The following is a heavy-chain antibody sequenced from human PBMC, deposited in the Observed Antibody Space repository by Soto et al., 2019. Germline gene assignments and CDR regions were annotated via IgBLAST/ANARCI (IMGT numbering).Heavy chain of an antibody. D-gene: IGHD3-22*01. CDR1: GFTFSSYG. V-gene: IGHV3-33*01. CDR3: AREYYDSSVAGYYGMDV. J-gene: IGHJ6*02. Sequence: SLRLSCAASGFTFSSYGIHWVRQAAGKGLEWVAVIWYDGSNKYYADSVKGRFTISRDNSKNTLYLQMNSLRAEDTAVYYCAREYYDSSVAGYYGMDVWGQGTTVTVSS. CDR2: IWYDGSNK.